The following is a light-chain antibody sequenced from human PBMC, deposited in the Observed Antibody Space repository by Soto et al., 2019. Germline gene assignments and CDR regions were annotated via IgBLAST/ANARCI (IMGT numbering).Light chain of an antibody. CDR3: QQYGSSPRT. Sequence: IVVAQAPSTLSLSPRERATLSCRASQSFRGLLAWYQQKPGQAPRLLIYDAYNRATGIPDRFSGSGSGTDFTLTISRLEPEDFAVNYCQQYGSSPRTFGQGTKVDIK. CDR1: QSFRGL. J-gene: IGKJ1*01. V-gene: IGKV3-20*01. CDR2: DAY.